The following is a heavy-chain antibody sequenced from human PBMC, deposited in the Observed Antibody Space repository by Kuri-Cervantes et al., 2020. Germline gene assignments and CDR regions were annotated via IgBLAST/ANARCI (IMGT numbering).Heavy chain of an antibody. Sequence: GESLKISCAASGFTFSSYAMSWVRQAPEKGLEWVSAISGSGGSTYYADSVKGRFTISRDNSKNTLYLQMNSLRAEDTAVYYCAREGPGTYYDFWSGYYTRRYGMDVWGQGTTVTVSS. CDR2: ISGSGGST. CDR1: GFTFSSYA. J-gene: IGHJ6*02. CDR3: AREGPGTYYDFWSGYYTRRYGMDV. V-gene: IGHV3-23*01. D-gene: IGHD3-3*01.